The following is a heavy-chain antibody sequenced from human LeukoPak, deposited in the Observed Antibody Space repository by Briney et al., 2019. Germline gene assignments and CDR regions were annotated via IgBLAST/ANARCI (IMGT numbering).Heavy chain of an antibody. CDR2: ISGSGGST. CDR3: AKDLNVVVPAAKDY. V-gene: IGHV3-23*01. D-gene: IGHD2-2*01. J-gene: IGHJ4*02. Sequence: GGSLRLSCAASGFTFGSYAMSWVRQAPGKGLEWVSAISGSGGSTYYADSVKGRFTISRDNSKNTLYLQMNSLRAEDTAVYYCAKDLNVVVPAAKDYWGQGTLVTVSS. CDR1: GFTFGSYA.